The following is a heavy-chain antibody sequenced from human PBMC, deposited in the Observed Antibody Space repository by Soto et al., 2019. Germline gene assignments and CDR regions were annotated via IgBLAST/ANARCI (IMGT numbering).Heavy chain of an antibody. CDR3: ASCTGGSCYSYYYYYMDV. J-gene: IGHJ6*03. Sequence: PGGSLRLSCAASGFTFSSYAMSWVRQAPGKGLEWVSAISGSGGSTYYADSVKGRFTISRDNSKNTLYLQMNSLRAEDTAVYYCASCTGGSCYSYYYYYMDVWGKGTTVTVSS. D-gene: IGHD2-15*01. CDR2: ISGSGGST. V-gene: IGHV3-23*01. CDR1: GFTFSSYA.